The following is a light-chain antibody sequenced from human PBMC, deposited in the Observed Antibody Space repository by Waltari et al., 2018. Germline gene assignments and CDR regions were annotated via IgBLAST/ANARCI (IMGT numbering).Light chain of an antibody. V-gene: IGKV3-20*01. J-gene: IGKJ2*01. CDR1: QRLTKNY. CDR3: QQYGSSIMYT. CDR2: GAS. Sequence: VLTQSPGTLSLSPGERATLSCRASQRLTKNYLAWYQQKPGQAPRLLIYGASSRAAGIPDRCSGCGSGTDFTLTISRLEPEDFAVYYCQQYGSSIMYTFGQGTKLEIK.